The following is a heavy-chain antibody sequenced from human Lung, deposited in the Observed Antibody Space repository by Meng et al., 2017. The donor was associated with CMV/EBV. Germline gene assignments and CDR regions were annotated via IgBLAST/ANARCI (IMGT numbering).Heavy chain of an antibody. V-gene: IGHV3-15*07. CDR2: ILRITEGGAT. CDR3: TSGNGKSDCDY. CDR1: GFTFSNSW. J-gene: IGHJ4*02. Sequence: CAASGFTFSNSWMKWVRLAPGKGLEWVGRILRITEGGATDYAAPVKGRFTISRDDSENTVYLQMNSLKDEDTGVYYCTSGNGKSDCDYWGRGTLVTVSS.